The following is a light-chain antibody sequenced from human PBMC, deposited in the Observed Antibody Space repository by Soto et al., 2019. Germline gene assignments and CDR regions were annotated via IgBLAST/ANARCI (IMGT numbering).Light chain of an antibody. J-gene: IGKJ2*01. CDR3: QQYGSSPPYT. CDR2: GAS. Sequence: EIVLTQSPGTLSLSPGERATLSCRASPSVSSSYLAWYQQKPGQAPRLLIYGASSRATGIPDRFSGSGSGTDFTLTISRLVPEDFAVYYCQQYGSSPPYTFGQGTKLEIK. CDR1: PSVSSSY. V-gene: IGKV3-20*01.